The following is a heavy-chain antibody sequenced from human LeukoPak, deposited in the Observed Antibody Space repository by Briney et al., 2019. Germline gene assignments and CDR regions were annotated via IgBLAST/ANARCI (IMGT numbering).Heavy chain of an antibody. CDR2: CSGSGGST. V-gene: IGHV3-23*01. Sequence: GGTLRLSCAASGFTFSSYALRWVRQAPGKGLEGVSACSGSGGSTYYADSVKGRFTISRDNSKNTLYLQMNSLRAEDTAVYYCAKSPSYGYRGAFDIWGQGTMVTVSS. CDR3: AKSPSYGYRGAFDI. D-gene: IGHD5-18*01. CDR1: GFTFSSYA. J-gene: IGHJ3*02.